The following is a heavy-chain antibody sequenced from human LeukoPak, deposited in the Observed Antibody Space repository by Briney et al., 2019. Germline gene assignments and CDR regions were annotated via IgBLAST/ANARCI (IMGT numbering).Heavy chain of an antibody. CDR2: ISWNSGSI. J-gene: IGHJ4*02. V-gene: IGHV3-9*01. CDR1: GFTFDDYA. CDR3: VSAGWYWAY. D-gene: IGHD6-19*01. Sequence: PGRSLRLSCAASGFTFDDYAMHWVRQAPGKGLEWVSGISWNSGSIGYADSVKGRFTISRDNAKNSLYLQMNSLRAEDTAVYYCVSAGWYWAYWGQGTLVTVSS.